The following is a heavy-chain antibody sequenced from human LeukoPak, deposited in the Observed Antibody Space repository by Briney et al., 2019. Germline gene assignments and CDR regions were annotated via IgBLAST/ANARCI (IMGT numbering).Heavy chain of an antibody. CDR3: ARDRVEMSTSVSSFDN. V-gene: IGHV1-2*02. D-gene: IGHD5-24*01. CDR2: MNPDTGGR. J-gene: IGHJ4*02. CDR1: GYSFVGYY. Sequence: ASVKVSCKASGYSFVGYYIHWIRQAPGQGLEWLGWMNPDTGGRKLAQKFQGRVTLARDTSINTADMELNSLQSDDTAVYFCARDRVEMSTSVSSFDNWGQGSLITVSS.